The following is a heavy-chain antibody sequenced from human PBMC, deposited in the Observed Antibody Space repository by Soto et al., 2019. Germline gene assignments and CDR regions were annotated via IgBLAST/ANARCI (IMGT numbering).Heavy chain of an antibody. J-gene: IGHJ6*02. D-gene: IGHD3-22*01. CDR2: SNSDGSST. V-gene: IGHV3-74*01. Sequence: GGSLRLSCAASGFTFSSYWIHWVRQAPGMGLVWVSRSNSDGSSTSYADSVKGRFTISRDNAKNTLYLQMNSLRAEDTAVYYCARAIGYYGMDVWGQGTTVTVSS. CDR1: GFTFSSYW. CDR3: ARAIGYYGMDV.